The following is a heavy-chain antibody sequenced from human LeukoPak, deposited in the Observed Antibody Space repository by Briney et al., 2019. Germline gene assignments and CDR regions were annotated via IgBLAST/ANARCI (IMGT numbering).Heavy chain of an antibody. Sequence: GGSLRLSCAASGFTLSNYGMHWVRQAPGKGLEWVAAISYDASNKYYSDSVKGRFTISRDNSKNTLYLQTNGLRAEDTAVYYCAKVPSGYGMDVWGKGTTVTVSS. J-gene: IGHJ6*04. CDR1: GFTLSNYG. V-gene: IGHV3-30*18. CDR3: AKVPSGYGMDV. CDR2: ISYDASNK.